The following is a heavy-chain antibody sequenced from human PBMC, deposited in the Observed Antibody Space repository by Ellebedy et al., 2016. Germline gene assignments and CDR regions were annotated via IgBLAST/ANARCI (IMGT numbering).Heavy chain of an antibody. V-gene: IGHV1-3*01. D-gene: IGHD1-14*01. J-gene: IGHJ4*02. CDR1: GYTFTSYA. CDR2: INAGNGDT. CDR3: ARERVTGYFDY. Sequence: ASVKVSCKASGYTFTSYAMHWVRQAPGQRLEWMGRINAGNGDTKYSQKFQGRVTITRDTSASTAYMELSSLRSEDMAVYYCARERVTGYFDYWGQGTLVTVSS.